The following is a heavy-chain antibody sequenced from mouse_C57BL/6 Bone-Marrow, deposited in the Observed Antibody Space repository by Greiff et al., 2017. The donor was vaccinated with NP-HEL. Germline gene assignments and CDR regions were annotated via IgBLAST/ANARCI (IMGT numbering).Heavy chain of an antibody. Sequence: QVQLQQPGAELVKPGASVKLSCKASGYTFTSYWMQWVKQRPGQGLEWIGEIDPSDSYTNYNQKFKGKATLTVDTSSSTAYMQLSSLTSEDSAVYYCARETTVVATFDYWGQGTTLTVPS. D-gene: IGHD1-1*01. V-gene: IGHV1-50*01. J-gene: IGHJ2*01. CDR3: ARETTVVATFDY. CDR2: IDPSDSYT. CDR1: GYTFTSYW.